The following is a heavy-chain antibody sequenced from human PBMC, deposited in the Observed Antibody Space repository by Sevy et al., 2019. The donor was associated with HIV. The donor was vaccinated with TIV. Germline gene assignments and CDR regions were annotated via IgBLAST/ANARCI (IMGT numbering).Heavy chain of an antibody. Sequence: GGSLRLSCVASGFTFSKYSMSWVRQTPAKGLEWVSTLSFACGRINYADSVKDRFTMSRDDSRNTFYLQMDSLRAEDTAIYYCAREGCSKPHDYWGQGTLVTVSS. CDR1: GFTFSKYS. CDR3: AREGCSKPHDY. J-gene: IGHJ4*02. V-gene: IGHV3-23*01. CDR2: LSFACGRI. D-gene: IGHD2-2*01.